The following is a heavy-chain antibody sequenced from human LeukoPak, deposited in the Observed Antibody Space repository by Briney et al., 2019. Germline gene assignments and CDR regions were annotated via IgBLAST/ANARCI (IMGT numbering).Heavy chain of an antibody. D-gene: IGHD2-15*01. CDR2: ISSSSSYI. J-gene: IGHJ6*02. Sequence: GGSLRLSCAASGFTFSSYTMNWVRQAPGKGLEWVSSISSSSSYIYYADSVKGRLTISRDNAKNSLYLQMNSLRAEDTAVYYCARDPTPRYCSGGSCYTHYGMDVWGQGTTVTVSS. CDR1: GFTFSSYT. V-gene: IGHV3-21*01. CDR3: ARDPTPRYCSGGSCYTHYGMDV.